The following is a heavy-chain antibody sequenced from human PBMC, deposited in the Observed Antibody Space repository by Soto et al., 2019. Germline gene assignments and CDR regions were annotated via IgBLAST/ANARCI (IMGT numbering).Heavy chain of an antibody. Sequence: ASVKVSCKASGGTFSSYAISWVRQAPGQGLEWMGGIIPIFGTANYAQKFQGRVTITADESTSTAYMELSSLRSEDTAVYYCARDVSSGYYYWFDPWGQGTLVTSPQ. CDR1: GGTFSSYA. V-gene: IGHV1-69*13. CDR3: ARDVSSGYYYWFDP. J-gene: IGHJ5*02. D-gene: IGHD3-22*01. CDR2: IIPIFGTA.